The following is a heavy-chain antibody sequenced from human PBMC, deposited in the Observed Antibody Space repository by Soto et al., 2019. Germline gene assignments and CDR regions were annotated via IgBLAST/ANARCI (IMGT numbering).Heavy chain of an antibody. CDR2: IWYDGSSK. D-gene: IGHD3-3*01. Sequence: QATLVESGGGVVQPGRSLRLSCAVSGFTFSSYGMHWVRQAPGKGLEWVALIWYDGSSKFYADSVKGRFTISRDNSKNTLSLEMSSLRAEDTAMYYCAKPSYDFWSGYYHPFDGWGQGTLVTVSS. CDR1: GFTFSSYG. J-gene: IGHJ4*02. CDR3: AKPSYDFWSGYYHPFDG. V-gene: IGHV3-33*06.